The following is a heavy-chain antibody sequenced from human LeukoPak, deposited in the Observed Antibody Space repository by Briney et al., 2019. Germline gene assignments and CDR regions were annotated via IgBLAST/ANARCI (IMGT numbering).Heavy chain of an antibody. J-gene: IGHJ4*02. CDR3: TTRGGSFSIFDY. V-gene: IGHV3-23*01. Sequence: PGGSLRLSCAASGFTLRNYAMSWVRQAPGKGLEWVSSIGAGDKYTYHIDSVKGRFTITRDNAKKTLYLQMNSLKTEDTAVYYCTTRGGSFSIFDYWGQGTLVTVSS. D-gene: IGHD1-26*01. CDR2: IGAGDKYT. CDR1: GFTLRNYA.